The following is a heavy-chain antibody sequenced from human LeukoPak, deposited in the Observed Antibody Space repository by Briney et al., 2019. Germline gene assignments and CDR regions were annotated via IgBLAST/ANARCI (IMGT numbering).Heavy chain of an antibody. D-gene: IGHD2-21*02. CDR3: ARAVVTADSDAFDL. CDR2: ISADNGNT. J-gene: IGHJ3*01. V-gene: IGHV1-18*01. Sequence: SVKASCKASGYTFTSYGTSGVRQAPGHGFEWMGWISADNGNTKYAQRLQGRVTMTTDTSTSTAYMELRSLRSDDTAVYYCARAVVTADSDAFDLWGQGTMVTVFS. CDR1: GYTFTSYG.